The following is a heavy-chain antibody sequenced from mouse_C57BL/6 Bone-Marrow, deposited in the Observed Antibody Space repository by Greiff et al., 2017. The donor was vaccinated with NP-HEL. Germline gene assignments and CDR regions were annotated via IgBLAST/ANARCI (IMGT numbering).Heavy chain of an antibody. J-gene: IGHJ1*03. D-gene: IGHD4-1*01. CDR3: VRRNWDWYFDV. CDR2: IRSKSNNYAT. Sequence: DVKLVESGGGLVQPKGSLKLSCAASGFSFNTYAMNWVRQAPGKGLEWVARIRSKSNNYATYYADSVKDRFTISRDDSESMLYLQMNNLKTEDTAMYYCVRRNWDWYFDVWGTGTTVTVSS. V-gene: IGHV10-1*01. CDR1: GFSFNTYA.